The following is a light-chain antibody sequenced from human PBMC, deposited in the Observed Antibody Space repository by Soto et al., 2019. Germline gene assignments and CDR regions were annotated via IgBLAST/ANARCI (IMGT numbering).Light chain of an antibody. J-gene: IGLJ1*01. CDR1: GSDIGTYNR. CDR2: DVS. V-gene: IGLV2-18*02. CDR3: SSYTSSSTYV. Sequence: QSALTQPPSVSGSPGQSVAISCTGTGSDIGTYNRVSWYQQPPGTAPKLMIYDVSDRPSGLPDRFSGSKSGNTASLTISGLQAEDEADYYCSSYTSSSTYVFGTGTKVTVL.